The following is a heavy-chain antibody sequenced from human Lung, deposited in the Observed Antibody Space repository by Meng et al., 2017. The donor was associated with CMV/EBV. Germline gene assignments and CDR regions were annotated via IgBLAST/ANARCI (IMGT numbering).Heavy chain of an antibody. V-gene: IGHV3-48*04. D-gene: IGHD3-22*01. J-gene: IGHJ4*02. CDR1: GFSFSSYS. Sequence: GEXXKISCVVSGFSFSSYSMNWVRQAPGKGLEWVSYISSGSSTIYYADSVKGRFTISRDNAKNSLYLQMNSLRAKDTAVYYCARGVGSSGYYPDYWAQGTXVTVSS. CDR2: ISSGSSTI. CDR3: ARGVGSSGYYPDY.